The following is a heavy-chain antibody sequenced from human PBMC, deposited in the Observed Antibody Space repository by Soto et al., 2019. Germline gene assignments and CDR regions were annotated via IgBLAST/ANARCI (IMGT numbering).Heavy chain of an antibody. CDR2: IYYSGST. CDR1: GGSVNNADYF. CDR3: ARDADYGGSRGGMDV. Sequence: QVRLEESGPGLVKPSETLSLICSVSGGSVNNADYFWSWIRHHPENVLEWIGYIYYSGSTRYNPSFKTRATLSIDTSKNQFSLRLNSVTVADTAVYFYARDADYGGSRGGMDVWGRGTTVTVSS. J-gene: IGHJ6*02. V-gene: IGHV4-31*03. D-gene: IGHD4-17*01.